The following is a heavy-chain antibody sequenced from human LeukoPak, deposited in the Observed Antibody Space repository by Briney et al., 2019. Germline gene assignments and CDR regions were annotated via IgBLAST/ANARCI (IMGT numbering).Heavy chain of an antibody. J-gene: IGHJ4*02. V-gene: IGHV4-59*01. CDR3: ARDLMGIAYRGAFYY. CDR1: GGSISSYY. D-gene: IGHD6-13*01. Sequence: SETLSLTCTVSGGSISSYYWSWIRQPPGKGLEWIGYIYYSGSTNYNPSLKSRVTISVDTSKNQFSLKLSSVTAADTAEYYCARDLMGIAYRGAFYYWGQGTLVTVSS. CDR2: IYYSGST.